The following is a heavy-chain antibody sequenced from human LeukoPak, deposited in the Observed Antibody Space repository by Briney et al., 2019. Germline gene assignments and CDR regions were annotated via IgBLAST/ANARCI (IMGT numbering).Heavy chain of an antibody. J-gene: IGHJ2*01. CDR3: AKDGVVLNFWSGYYHQASYWYFDL. Sequence: PGGSLRLSCAASGFTFSSYAMSWARQAPGKGLEWVSAISGSGGSTYYADSVKGRFTISRDNSKNTLYLQMNSLRAEDTAVYYCAKDGVVLNFWSGYYHQASYWYFDLWGRGTLVTVSS. V-gene: IGHV3-23*01. CDR2: ISGSGGST. CDR1: GFTFSSYA. D-gene: IGHD3-3*01.